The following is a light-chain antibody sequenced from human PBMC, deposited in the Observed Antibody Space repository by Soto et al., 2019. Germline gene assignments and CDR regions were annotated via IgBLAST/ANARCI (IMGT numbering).Light chain of an antibody. J-gene: IGKJ4*01. CDR2: DAS. Sequence: VMTQSPGTLSVSPGETATLSCGTSQSASTNLAWYQQKPGQPPRLLIYDASTRATGIPARFRGSGSGTEFTLTISYLRPEDFATYYCQQLNDYPLTFGGGTKVDIK. CDR1: QSASTN. CDR3: QQLNDYPLT. V-gene: IGKV3D-15*01.